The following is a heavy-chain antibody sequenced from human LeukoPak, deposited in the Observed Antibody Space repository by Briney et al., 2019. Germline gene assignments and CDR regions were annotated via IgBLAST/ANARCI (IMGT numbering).Heavy chain of an antibody. CDR3: ARGLGDSSGYYYGAPDY. Sequence: SETLSLTCTVSGGSISSYYWSWIRQPPGKGLEWLGYIYYSGSTNYNPSLKSRVTISVDTSKNQFSLKLSSVTAADTAVYYCARGLGDSSGYYYGAPDYWGQGTLVTVSS. D-gene: IGHD3-22*01. CDR1: GGSISSYY. CDR2: IYYSGST. J-gene: IGHJ4*02. V-gene: IGHV4-59*01.